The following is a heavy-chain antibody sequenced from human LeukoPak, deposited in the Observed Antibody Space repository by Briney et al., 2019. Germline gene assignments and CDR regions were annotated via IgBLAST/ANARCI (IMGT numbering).Heavy chain of an antibody. CDR3: AKDGGAAAYYYYYYGMDV. Sequence: GGSLRLSCAASGFTFSSYGMHWVRQAPGKGLEWVAVISYDGSNKYYADSVKGRFTISRDNSKNTLYLQMNSLRAEDTAVYYCAKDGGAAAYYYYYYGMDVWGQGTTVTVSS. CDR2: ISYDGSNK. D-gene: IGHD6-13*01. V-gene: IGHV3-30*18. J-gene: IGHJ6*02. CDR1: GFTFSSYG.